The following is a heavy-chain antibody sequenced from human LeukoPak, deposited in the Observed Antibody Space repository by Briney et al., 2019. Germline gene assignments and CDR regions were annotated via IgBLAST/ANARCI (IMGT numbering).Heavy chain of an antibody. CDR1: GLSFSSFW. Sequence: RPGGPLRFSCEAPGLSFSSFWMTWGPKAPGKEPEWVANINEDGSEKNCVDSVKGRFAISRDNGKSSLYLEMNSLRADDTAVYFCVQGGHFDFWGQGAPVTVSS. J-gene: IGHJ4*02. CDR2: INEDGSEK. V-gene: IGHV3-7*01. D-gene: IGHD3-16*01. CDR3: VQGGHFDF.